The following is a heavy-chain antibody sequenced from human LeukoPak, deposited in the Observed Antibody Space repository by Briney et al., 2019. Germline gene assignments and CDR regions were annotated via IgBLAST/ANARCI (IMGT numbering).Heavy chain of an antibody. D-gene: IGHD6-19*01. CDR1: GFTFSSYA. V-gene: IGHV3-23*01. Sequence: PGGSLRLSCAASGFTFSSYAMSWVRQAPGKGLEWVSAISGSGGSTYYADSVKGRFTISRNNSKSTLYLQMNSLRAEDTAVYYCARGEFGIAVAGSSDYWGQGTLVTVSS. CDR2: ISGSGGST. CDR3: ARGEFGIAVAGSSDY. J-gene: IGHJ4*02.